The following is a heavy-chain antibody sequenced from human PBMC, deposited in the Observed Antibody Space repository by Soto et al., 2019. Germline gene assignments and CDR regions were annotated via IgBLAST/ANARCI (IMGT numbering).Heavy chain of an antibody. V-gene: IGHV4-59*08. CDR1: GGSISSYY. CDR2: IYYSGST. D-gene: IGHD7-27*01. CDR3: ARHRFPPSGDFDY. J-gene: IGHJ4*02. Sequence: SETLSLTCTVSGGSISSYYWSWIRQPPGKGLEWIGYIYYSGSTNYNPSLKSRVTISVDTPKNQFSLKLSSVTAADTAVYYCARHRFPPSGDFDYWGQGTLVTVSS.